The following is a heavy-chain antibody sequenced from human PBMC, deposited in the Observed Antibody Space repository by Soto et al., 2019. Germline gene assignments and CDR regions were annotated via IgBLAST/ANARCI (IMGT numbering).Heavy chain of an antibody. CDR1: GFPFSTYT. J-gene: IGHJ4*01. CDR3: ASDGRARQWLYFLDY. Sequence: PGGSLRLSCAASGFPFSTYTNPSVRHAPDKGLEWVAGMSHEGGNKNYAESVKGRFTISRGNSNNTLYLQMNSLRAEDTAVYFWASDGRARQWLYFLDY. D-gene: IGHD6-19*01. V-gene: IGHV3-30*04. CDR2: MSHEGGNK.